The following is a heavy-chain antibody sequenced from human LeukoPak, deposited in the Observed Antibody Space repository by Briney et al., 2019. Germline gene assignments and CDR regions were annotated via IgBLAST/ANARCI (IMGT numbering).Heavy chain of an antibody. CDR2: GSWNSGSI. Sequence: PGGSLRLSCAASGFTFDDYAMHWVRQAPGKGLELVSGGSWNSGSIGYADSVKGRFTISRDNAKNSLYLQMNGLRAEDTALYYCAKVLAAAVLRDAFDIWGQGTMVTVSS. CDR1: GFTFDDYA. J-gene: IGHJ3*02. CDR3: AKVLAAAVLRDAFDI. V-gene: IGHV3-9*01. D-gene: IGHD6-13*01.